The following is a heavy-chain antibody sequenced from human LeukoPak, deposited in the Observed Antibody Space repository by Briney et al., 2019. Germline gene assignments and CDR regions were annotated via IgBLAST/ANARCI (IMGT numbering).Heavy chain of an antibody. CDR2: ISATGTT. V-gene: IGHV3-23*01. CDR1: GFTFSNYG. CDR3: APNWNLDY. J-gene: IGHJ4*02. Sequence: PGGSLRLSCAASGFTFSNYGMTWVRQAPGKGLEWVSAISATGTTYYPDSVKGRFTISRDNSKNTVYLQMSSLRAEDTAVYYCAPNWNLDYWGQGTLVTVSS. D-gene: IGHD1-1*01.